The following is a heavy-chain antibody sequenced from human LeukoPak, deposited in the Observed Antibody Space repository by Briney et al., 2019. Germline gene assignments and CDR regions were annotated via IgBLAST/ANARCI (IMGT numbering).Heavy chain of an antibody. CDR1: GLTFSSYG. D-gene: IGHD3-16*02. CDR2: IWYDGSNE. J-gene: IGHJ4*02. Sequence: GGSLRLSCAASGLTFSSYGMHWVRQAPGKGLEWVALIWYDGSNEYHADSVKGRFTISRDNSKNTLYLQMNSLRAEDTAVYYCARARTFGGVIVIPYYFDYWGQGTLVTVSS. CDR3: ARARTFGGVIVIPYYFDY. V-gene: IGHV3-33*01.